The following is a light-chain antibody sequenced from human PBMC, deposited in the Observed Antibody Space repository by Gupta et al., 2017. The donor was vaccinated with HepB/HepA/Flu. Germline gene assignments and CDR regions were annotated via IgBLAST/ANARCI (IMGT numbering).Light chain of an antibody. CDR3: QQGSNWPRFT. CDR1: QSVSSY. V-gene: IGKV3-11*01. CDR2: DAS. J-gene: IGKJ2*01. Sequence: EIVLTQSPATLSLSPGERATLSCRASQSVSSYLAWYQQKPGQAPRLLIYDASNMDTGIPARFSGSGSGTDFTLTISSLEPEDFAVYYCQQGSNWPRFTFGQGTKVEIK.